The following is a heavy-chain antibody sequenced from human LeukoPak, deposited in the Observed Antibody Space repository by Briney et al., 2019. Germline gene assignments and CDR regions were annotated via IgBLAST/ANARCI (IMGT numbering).Heavy chain of an antibody. CDR3: ARRIVVVPAAMRYPFDY. CDR1: GFTFSSYW. V-gene: IGHV3-74*01. D-gene: IGHD2-2*01. Sequence: QPGGSLRLSCAASGFTFSSYWMHWVRQAPGKGLVWVLRINSDGSSTSYADSVKGRFTISRDNAKNTLYLQMNSLRAEDTAVYYCARRIVVVPAAMRYPFDYWGQGTLVTVSS. J-gene: IGHJ4*02. CDR2: INSDGSST.